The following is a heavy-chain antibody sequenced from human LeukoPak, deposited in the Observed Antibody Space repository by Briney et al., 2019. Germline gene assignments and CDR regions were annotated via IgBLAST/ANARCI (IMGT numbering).Heavy chain of an antibody. Sequence: ASVKVSCKASGYSFNGYYMHWVRQAPGQGLEWMRWINPNSGGTIYAQKFQGRVTMTRDTSISTAYMEVSRLRSDDTAVYYCARESRYGSGSSLDYWGQGTLVAVSS. CDR3: ARESRYGSGSSLDY. V-gene: IGHV1-2*02. CDR2: INPNSGGT. D-gene: IGHD3-10*01. J-gene: IGHJ4*02. CDR1: GYSFNGYY.